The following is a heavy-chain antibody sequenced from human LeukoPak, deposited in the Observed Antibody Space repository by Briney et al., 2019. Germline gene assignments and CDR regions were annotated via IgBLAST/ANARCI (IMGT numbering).Heavy chain of an antibody. CDR2: ISAYNGNT. J-gene: IGHJ3*02. CDR3: ARDFRPYYYDSSGYSCAFDI. D-gene: IGHD3-22*01. CDR1: GYTFTSYG. Sequence: ASVKVSCKASGYTFTSYGISWVRRAPGQGLEWIGWISAYNGNTNYAQKLQGRVTMTADTSTSTAYMELRSLRSDDTAVYYCARDFRPYYYDSSGYSCAFDIWGQGTMVTVSS. V-gene: IGHV1-18*01.